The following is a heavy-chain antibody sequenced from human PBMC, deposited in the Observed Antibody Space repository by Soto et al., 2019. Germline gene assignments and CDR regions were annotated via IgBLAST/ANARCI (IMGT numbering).Heavy chain of an antibody. CDR1: GFKFSNYA. V-gene: IGHV3-23*01. CDR3: AKDRRAGGNSAFYFDF. Sequence: VGSLRLSCAASGFKFSNYAMSGVRQAPGKGLEWVSLISATGGGTYYADSVKGRFTISRDNSHNTLYLQVHSLTAEDTAVYYCAKDRRAGGNSAFYFDFWGQGAQVTVSS. D-gene: IGHD3-16*01. J-gene: IGHJ4*02. CDR2: ISATGGGT.